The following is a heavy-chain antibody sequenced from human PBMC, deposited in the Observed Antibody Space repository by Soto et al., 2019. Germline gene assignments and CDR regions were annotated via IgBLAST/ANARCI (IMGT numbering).Heavy chain of an antibody. CDR1: GYTFTSYE. V-gene: IGHV1-8*01. D-gene: IGHD3-16*01. J-gene: IGHJ6*03. Sequence: ASVKVSCKASGYTFTSYEINWVRQATGRGLEWLGWMNPNSGKTGYAQKFQGRVTMTSNNSISTAYMELSSLRSEDTAVYYCARGGGYYYMDVWGKGTTVTVSS. CDR3: ARGGGYYYMDV. CDR2: MNPNSGKT.